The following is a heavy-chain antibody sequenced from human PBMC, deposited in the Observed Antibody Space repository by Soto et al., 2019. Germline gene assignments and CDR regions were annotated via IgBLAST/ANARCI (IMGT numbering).Heavy chain of an antibody. CDR2: IIPIFGTA. D-gene: IGHD2-21*02. CDR3: ASTYCGGDCYPGYFQH. J-gene: IGHJ1*01. V-gene: IGHV1-69*06. CDR1: GGTFSSYA. Sequence: ASVKVSCKASGGTFSSYAISWVRQAPGQGLEWMGGIIPIFGTANYAQKFQGRVTITADKSTSTAYMELSSLRSEDTAVYYCASTYCGGDCYPGYFQHWGQGTLVTVSS.